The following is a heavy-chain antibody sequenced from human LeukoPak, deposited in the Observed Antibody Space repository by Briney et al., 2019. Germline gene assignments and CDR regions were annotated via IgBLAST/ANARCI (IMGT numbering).Heavy chain of an antibody. D-gene: IGHD1-14*01. CDR3: ARCSGISTGAFDI. V-gene: IGHV1-69*13. J-gene: IGHJ3*02. CDR2: IIPISGTA. Sequence: SVKVSCKASGGTFSSYAISWVRQAPGQGLEWMGGIIPISGTANYAQKFQGRVTITADESTSTAYMELSSLRSEDTAVYYCARCSGISTGAFDIWGQGTMVTVSS. CDR1: GGTFSSYA.